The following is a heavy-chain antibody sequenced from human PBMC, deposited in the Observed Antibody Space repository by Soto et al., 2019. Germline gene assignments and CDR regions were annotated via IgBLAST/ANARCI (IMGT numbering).Heavy chain of an antibody. J-gene: IGHJ5*02. V-gene: IGHV1-69*01. CDR1: GGTFNTFT. Sequence: HVQLVQSGAEVKKPGSSVKVSCKASGGTFNTFTFVWVRQAPGHGLEWMGGFVPVFRSANIAQKFRGRLTITTVESTSTAYMELNDLRSDDSAVYFCAREDDSTGHYSWFDPWGQGTLVIVSS. CDR2: FVPVFRSA. D-gene: IGHD3-9*01. CDR3: AREDDSTGHYSWFDP.